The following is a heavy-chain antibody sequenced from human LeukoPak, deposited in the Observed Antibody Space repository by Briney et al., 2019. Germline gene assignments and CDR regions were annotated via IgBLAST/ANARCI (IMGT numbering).Heavy chain of an antibody. Sequence: WINPNSGGTNYAQKFQGRVTMTRDTSISTAYMELSRLRSDDTAVYYCARVDTPIAAAGADYWGQGTLVTVSS. CDR2: INPNSGGT. V-gene: IGHV1-2*02. J-gene: IGHJ4*02. CDR3: ARVDTPIAAAGADY. D-gene: IGHD6-13*01.